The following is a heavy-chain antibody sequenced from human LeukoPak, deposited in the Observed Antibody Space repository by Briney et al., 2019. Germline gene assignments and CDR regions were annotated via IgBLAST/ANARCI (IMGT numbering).Heavy chain of an antibody. CDR3: ARGYCSSTSCYIFDY. CDR2: IYTGGTT. V-gene: IGHV4-61*02. J-gene: IGHJ4*02. CDR1: GVSISSGAYY. Sequence: SQTLSLTCTVSGVSISSGAYYWTWIRQAAGKGLEWIGRIYTGGTTDYNPSLKSRVSISLDTSKNQFSLKLSSVTAADTAVYYCARGYCSSTSCYIFDYWGQGTLVTVSS. D-gene: IGHD2-2*01.